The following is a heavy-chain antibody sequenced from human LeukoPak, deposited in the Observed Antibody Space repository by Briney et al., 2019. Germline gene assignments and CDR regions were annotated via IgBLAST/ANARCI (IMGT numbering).Heavy chain of an antibody. Sequence: GASVKVSCKASGYTFTGYYMHWVRQAPGKGREWMGWINPNSGGTNYAQKFQGWVTMTRDTSISTAYMELSRLRSDDTAVYYCAREYCSSTSCYAVAFDIWGQGTMVTVSS. D-gene: IGHD2-2*01. CDR1: GYTFTGYY. V-gene: IGHV1-2*04. CDR2: INPNSGGT. J-gene: IGHJ3*02. CDR3: AREYCSSTSCYAVAFDI.